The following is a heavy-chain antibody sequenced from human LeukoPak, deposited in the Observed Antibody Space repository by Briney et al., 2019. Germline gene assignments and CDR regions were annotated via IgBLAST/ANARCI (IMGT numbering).Heavy chain of an antibody. D-gene: IGHD5-24*01. CDR3: ARSTRDGYNHYHYYYMDV. J-gene: IGHJ6*03. V-gene: IGHV3-53*01. Sequence: GGSLRLSCAASGFIVSSNYMNWVRQAPGKGLEWVSVIYSGGHTYYTDSAKGRFTISRDISNNTLYLHMNSLRPDDTAVYYCARSTRDGYNHYHYYYMDVWGKGTTVTVSS. CDR2: IYSGGHT. CDR1: GFIVSSNY.